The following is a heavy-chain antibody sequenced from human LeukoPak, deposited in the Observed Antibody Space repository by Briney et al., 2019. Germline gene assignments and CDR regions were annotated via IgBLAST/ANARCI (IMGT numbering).Heavy chain of an antibody. J-gene: IGHJ4*02. CDR2: ISSNGGST. CDR1: GFTFSSYA. Sequence: PGGSLRLSCAASGFTFSSYAMHWVRQAPGKGLEYVSAISSNGGSTYYANSVKGRFTISRDNSKNTLYLQIGSLRAEDMAVYYCARDIVATITPYYFDYWGQGTLVTVSS. V-gene: IGHV3-64*01. D-gene: IGHD5-12*01. CDR3: ARDIVATITPYYFDY.